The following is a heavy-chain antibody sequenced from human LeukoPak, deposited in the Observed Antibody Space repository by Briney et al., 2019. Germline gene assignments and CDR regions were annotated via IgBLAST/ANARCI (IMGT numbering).Heavy chain of an antibody. CDR3: ARAYSSGWRRLRGYYGMDV. CDR1: EFTFSSYS. J-gene: IGHJ6*02. D-gene: IGHD6-19*01. CDR2: ISSSSSYI. Sequence: PGGSLRLSCAASEFTFSSYSMNWVRQAPGKGLEWVSSISSSSSYIYYADSVKGRFTISRDNAKNSLYLQMNSLRAEDTAVYYCARAYSSGWRRLRGYYGMDVWGQGTTVTVSS. V-gene: IGHV3-21*01.